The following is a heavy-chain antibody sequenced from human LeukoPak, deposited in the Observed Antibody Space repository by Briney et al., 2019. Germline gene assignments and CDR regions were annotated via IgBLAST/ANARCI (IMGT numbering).Heavy chain of an antibody. V-gene: IGHV3-7*01. Sequence: EGSLRLSCAASGFGFTFSTSWMSWARQAPGKGLQWVANIKQDGSEKYYVDSVKGRFTISRDNAKNSLYLQMDSLIVEDTAVYYCVRISTAVAGGDYWGQGTLVTVSS. CDR3: VRISTAVAGGDY. D-gene: IGHD6-19*01. J-gene: IGHJ4*02. CDR1: GFGFTFSTSW. CDR2: IKQDGSEK.